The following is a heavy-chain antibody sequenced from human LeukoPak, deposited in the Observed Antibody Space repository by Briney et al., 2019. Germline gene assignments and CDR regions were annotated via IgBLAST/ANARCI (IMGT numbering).Heavy chain of an antibody. V-gene: IGHV1-2*02. Sequence: GASVKVSCKASGYTFTGYYMHWVLQAPGQGLEWMGWINPNTGDTHYAQKFQGRVTLTRDTSITTVYMELSRLTSDDTAIFYCAVAPGDYWGQGTLVTVSS. CDR3: AVAPGDY. J-gene: IGHJ4*02. CDR2: INPNTGDT. CDR1: GYTFTGYY. D-gene: IGHD2-21*01.